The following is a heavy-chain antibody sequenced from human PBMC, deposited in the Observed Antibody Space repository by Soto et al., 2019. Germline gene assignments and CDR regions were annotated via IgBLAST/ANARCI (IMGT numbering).Heavy chain of an antibody. Sequence: EVQLVESGGGRVQPGGSLRLSCAASGFTFSSYDMHWVRQATGKGLEWVSAIDIAGNTYYPVSVRGRFTISRENAKNSLYLQINTLRAGDTAVYYCAREGERGSGDSVDALDVWGQGTLVTVSS. V-gene: IGHV3-13*01. D-gene: IGHD3-10*01. CDR1: GFTFSSYD. CDR2: IDIAGNT. J-gene: IGHJ3*01. CDR3: AREGERGSGDSVDALDV.